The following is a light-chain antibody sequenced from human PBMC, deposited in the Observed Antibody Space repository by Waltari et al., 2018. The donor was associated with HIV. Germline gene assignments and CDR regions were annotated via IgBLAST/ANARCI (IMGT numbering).Light chain of an antibody. Sequence: QSGLTQPASVSGSPGQPLTISCTGTTSDVGGYNYVTWYQQHPGKAPKLIIYEVSNRPSVVSNRCSGSKSRNTASLTISGLQPEDETDYYCSSFSSSSTPYVFGTGTKVTVL. J-gene: IGLJ1*01. V-gene: IGLV2-14*01. CDR2: EVS. CDR1: TSDVGGYNY. CDR3: SSFSSSSTPYV.